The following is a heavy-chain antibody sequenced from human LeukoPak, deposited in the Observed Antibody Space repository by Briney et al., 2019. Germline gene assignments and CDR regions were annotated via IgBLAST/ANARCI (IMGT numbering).Heavy chain of an antibody. V-gene: IGHV3-30*03. D-gene: IGHD4-11*01. CDR1: GFTFSSYG. J-gene: IGHJ6*04. CDR2: ISYDGSNK. Sequence: PGRSLRLSCAASGFTFSSYGMHWVRQAPGKGLEWVAVISYDGSNKYYADSVKGRFTISRDNSKNTLYLQMNSLRAEDTAVYYCARKVSKIYYYYYYGMDVWGKGTTVTVSS. CDR3: ARKVSKIYYYYYYGMDV.